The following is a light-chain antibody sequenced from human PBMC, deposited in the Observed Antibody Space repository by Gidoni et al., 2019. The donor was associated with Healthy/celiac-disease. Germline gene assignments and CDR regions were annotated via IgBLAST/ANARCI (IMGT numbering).Light chain of an antibody. CDR1: NIGSKS. J-gene: IGLJ2*01. V-gene: IGLV3-21*04. Sequence: SYVLPQPPSVSVAPGKTARITCGGNNIGSKSVHWYQQKPGQAPVLVIYYDSDRPSGIPERFSGSNSGNTATLTISRVEAGDEADYYCQVWDSSSDHPGFGGGTKLTVL. CDR2: YDS. CDR3: QVWDSSSDHPG.